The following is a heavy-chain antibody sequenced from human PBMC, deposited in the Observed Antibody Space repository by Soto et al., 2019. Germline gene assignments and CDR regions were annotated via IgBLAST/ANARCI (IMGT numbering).Heavy chain of an antibody. CDR1: GGSITSNNHF. Sequence: QLQLQESGPGLVKASETLSLTCTVSGGSITSNNHFWGWIRQSPGKGLEWIGSIQYGGTTNYNPSLKSRVIMSAETSKNQFALMMNSVTAADTAGYYCARLGSSGWYQGSYFDYWGQGTLVTVSS. J-gene: IGHJ4*02. V-gene: IGHV4-39*01. CDR3: ARLGSSGWYQGSYFDY. CDR2: IQYGGTT. D-gene: IGHD6-19*01.